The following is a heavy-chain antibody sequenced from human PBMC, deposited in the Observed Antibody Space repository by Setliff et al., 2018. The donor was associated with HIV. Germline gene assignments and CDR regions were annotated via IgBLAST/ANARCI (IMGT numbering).Heavy chain of an antibody. Sequence: ASVKVSCKASGYTFNNYALYWVRQAPGQGFEWMGWINTNTGSPTYAQGFTRRFVFSLDPSVRTAYLQITGLKAEDTAVYYCARGGDRMQIWSRFPFDIWGHGTMVTVS. CDR1: GYTFNNYA. CDR3: ARGGDRMQIWSRFPFDI. CDR2: INTNTGSP. V-gene: IGHV7-4-1*02. D-gene: IGHD3-10*01. J-gene: IGHJ3*02.